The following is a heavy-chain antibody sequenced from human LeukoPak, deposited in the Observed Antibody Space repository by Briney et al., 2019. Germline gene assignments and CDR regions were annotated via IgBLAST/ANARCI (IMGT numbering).Heavy chain of an antibody. CDR2: IYYSGST. Sequence: PSETLSLTCTVSGGSISSSSYYWGWIRQPPGKGLEWIGSIYYSGSTYYNPSLKSRVTISVDTSKNQFSLKLSSVTAADTAVYYCARVVGDYYYDSLSWFDPWGQGTLVTVSS. J-gene: IGHJ5*02. D-gene: IGHD3-22*01. CDR3: ARVVGDYYYDSLSWFDP. CDR1: GGSISSSSYY. V-gene: IGHV4-39*07.